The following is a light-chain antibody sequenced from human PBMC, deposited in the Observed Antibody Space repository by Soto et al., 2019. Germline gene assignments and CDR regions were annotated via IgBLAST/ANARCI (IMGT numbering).Light chain of an antibody. J-gene: IGKJ1*01. CDR3: QQYGSLPRT. CDR1: QTIDNT. V-gene: IGKV3-20*01. Sequence: EKVMTQSSATLSLSPGERATPSCRASQTIDNTLAWYQRKPGQAPRLLIYGASSRATGIPDRFSGSGSGTDFTLTISRLEPEDFAVYYCQQYGSLPRTFGQGTKVDI. CDR2: GAS.